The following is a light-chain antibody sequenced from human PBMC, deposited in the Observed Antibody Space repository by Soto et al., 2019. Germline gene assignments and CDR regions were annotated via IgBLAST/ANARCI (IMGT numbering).Light chain of an antibody. V-gene: IGLV1-44*01. J-gene: IGLJ1*01. Sequence: QSVLTQPPSASGTPGQRVTISCSGSSYNIGSNTVNWYQQLSGTAPKLLIYSNNQRPSGVPDRFSGSKSGTSASLAISGLQSEDEADYYCAAWDDSLNGYVFATGTKVTVL. CDR3: AAWDDSLNGYV. CDR1: SYNIGSNT. CDR2: SNN.